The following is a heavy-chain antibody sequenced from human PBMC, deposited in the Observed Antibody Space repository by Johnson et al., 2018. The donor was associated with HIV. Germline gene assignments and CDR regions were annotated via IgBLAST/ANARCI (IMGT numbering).Heavy chain of an antibody. V-gene: IGHV3-13*01. D-gene: IGHD3-22*01. CDR3: AKGGSYYYDIRGYFDAFDI. Sequence: VQLVESGGGLVQPGGSLRLSCVASGFTFSSYDMHWVRQATGKGLEWVSAIGTAGDTYYPGSVKGRFTISRENAKNSLYLQMNNLRAGDTALYYCAKGGSYYYDIRGYFDAFDIWGQGTMVTVSS. J-gene: IGHJ3*02. CDR1: GFTFSSYD. CDR2: IGTAGDT.